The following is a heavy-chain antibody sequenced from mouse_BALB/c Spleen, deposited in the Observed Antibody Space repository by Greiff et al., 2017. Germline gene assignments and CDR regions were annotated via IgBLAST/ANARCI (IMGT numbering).Heavy chain of an antibody. CDR1: GFAFSSYD. J-gene: IGHJ4*01. D-gene: IGHD2-1*01. CDR3: ARFYGNYVDY. V-gene: IGHV5-12-1*01. CDR2: ISSGGGST. Sequence: EVKLVESGGGLVKPGGSLKLSCAASGFAFSSYDMSWVRQTPEKRLEWVAYISSGGGSTYYPDTVKGRFTISRDNAKNTLYLQMSSLKSEDTAMYYCARFYGNYVDYWGQGTSVTVSS.